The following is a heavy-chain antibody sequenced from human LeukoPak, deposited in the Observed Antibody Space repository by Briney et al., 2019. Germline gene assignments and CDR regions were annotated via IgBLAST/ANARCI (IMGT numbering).Heavy chain of an antibody. J-gene: IGHJ6*02. CDR3: ARLRYANYGMDV. V-gene: IGHV1-69*13. D-gene: IGHD3-9*01. CDR2: IIPIFGTA. Sequence: GASVKVSCKASGGTFSSYAISWVRQAPGQGLEWMGGIIPIFGTANYAQKFQGRVTITADESTSTAYMELSSLRSEDTAVYYCARLRYANYGMDVWGQGTTVTVPS. CDR1: GGTFSSYA.